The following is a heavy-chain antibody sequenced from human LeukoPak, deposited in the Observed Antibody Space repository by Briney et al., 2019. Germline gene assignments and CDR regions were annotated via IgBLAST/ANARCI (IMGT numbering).Heavy chain of an antibody. CDR2: INPNSGGT. V-gene: IGHV1-2*02. Sequence: ASVKVSCKASGYTFTGYYMHWVRQAPGQGLEWMGWINPNSGGTNYAQKFQGRVTMTRDTSISTAYMELSRLRSDDTAVYYCARARVNIAAAGSWVFQRGSWFDPWGQGTLVTVSS. CDR3: ARARVNIAAAGSWVFQRGSWFDP. J-gene: IGHJ5*02. D-gene: IGHD6-13*01. CDR1: GYTFTGYY.